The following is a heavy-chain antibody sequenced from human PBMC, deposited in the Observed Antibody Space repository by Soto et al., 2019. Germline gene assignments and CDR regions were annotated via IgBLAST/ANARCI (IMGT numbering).Heavy chain of an antibody. D-gene: IGHD3-22*01. Sequence: QVQLVESGGGVVQPGRSLRLSCAASGFTFSSYGMHWVRQAPGKGLEWVAVISYDGSNKYYADSVKGRFTISRDNSKNTLYLQMNSLGAEDTAVYYCARENYYDSSGYYSDDAFDIWGQGTMVTVSS. V-gene: IGHV3-30*03. CDR3: ARENYYDSSGYYSDDAFDI. CDR2: ISYDGSNK. CDR1: GFTFSSYG. J-gene: IGHJ3*02.